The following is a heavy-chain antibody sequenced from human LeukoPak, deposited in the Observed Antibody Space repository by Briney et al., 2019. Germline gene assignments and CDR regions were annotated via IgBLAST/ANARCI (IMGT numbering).Heavy chain of an antibody. CDR3: ARYYYDSSGYYRSNGGMDV. V-gene: IGHV5-51*07. D-gene: IGHD3-22*01. CDR1: GYSFTSYW. Sequence: GESLKISCKGSGYSFTSYWIGWVHQMPGKGLEWMGIIYPGDSDTRYSPSFQGQVTISAAKSISTAYLQWSSLKASDTAMYYCARYYYDSSGYYRSNGGMDVWGQGTTVTVSS. CDR2: IYPGDSDT. J-gene: IGHJ6*02.